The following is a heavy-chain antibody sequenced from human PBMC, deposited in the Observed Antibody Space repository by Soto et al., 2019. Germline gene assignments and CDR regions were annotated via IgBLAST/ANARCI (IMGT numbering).Heavy chain of an antibody. D-gene: IGHD5-18*01. J-gene: IGHJ4*02. Sequence: WGSLRTYEAPAGNDCSTQALRWVHQDPGKGLEWVSGISGSGGNTYYADSVKGRFTISRDNSKNTLNLQMNSLRAEDTAVYYCAKMPQLWPRYYFDYWGQGTLVTVSS. CDR1: GNDCSTQA. CDR2: ISGSGGNT. CDR3: AKMPQLWPRYYFDY. V-gene: IGHV3-23*01.